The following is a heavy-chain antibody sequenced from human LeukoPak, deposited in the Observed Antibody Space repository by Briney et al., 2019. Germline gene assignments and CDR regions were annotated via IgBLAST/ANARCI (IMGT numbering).Heavy chain of an antibody. Sequence: PSETLSLTXTVSGGSISSYYWSWIRQPPGKGLEWIGYIYYSGSTNYNPSLKSRVTISVDTSKNQFSLKLSSVTAADTAVYYCARGPVYDFWCGYSYYYYYYMDVWGKGTTVTVSS. CDR1: GGSISSYY. CDR2: IYYSGST. CDR3: ARGPVYDFWCGYSYYYYYYMDV. V-gene: IGHV4-59*01. J-gene: IGHJ6*03. D-gene: IGHD3-3*01.